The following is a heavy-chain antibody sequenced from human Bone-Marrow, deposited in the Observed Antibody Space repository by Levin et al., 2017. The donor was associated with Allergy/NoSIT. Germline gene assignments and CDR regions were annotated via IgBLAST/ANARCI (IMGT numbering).Heavy chain of an antibody. CDR3: ARDRSSVVSMVRGNNWFDP. CDR2: IYYSGST. V-gene: IGHV4-59*01. D-gene: IGHD3-10*01. Sequence: SETLSLTCTVSGGSISSYYWSWIRQPPGKGLEWIGYIYYSGSTNYNPSLKSRGTISVDTSKNQFSLKLSSVTAADTAVYYCARDRSSVVSMVRGNNWFDPWGQGTLVTVSS. CDR1: GGSISSYY. J-gene: IGHJ5*02.